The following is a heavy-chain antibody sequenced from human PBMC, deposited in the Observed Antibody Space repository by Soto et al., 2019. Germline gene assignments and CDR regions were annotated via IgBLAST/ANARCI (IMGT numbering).Heavy chain of an antibody. CDR2: ISGSVGST. CDR3: AKDGSYYDSSGQFDY. D-gene: IGHD3-22*01. V-gene: IGHV3-23*01. CDR1: GFTFSSYA. Sequence: GGSLRLSCAASGFTFSSYAMSWVRQAPGKGLEWVSAISGSVGSTYYADSVKGRFTISRDNSKNTLYLQMNSLRAEDTAVYYCAKDGSYYDSSGQFDYWGQGTLVTVSS. J-gene: IGHJ4*02.